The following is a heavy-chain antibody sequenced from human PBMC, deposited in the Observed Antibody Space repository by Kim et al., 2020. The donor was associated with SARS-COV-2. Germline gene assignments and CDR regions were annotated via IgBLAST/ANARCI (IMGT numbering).Heavy chain of an antibody. CDR2: ISAYNGNT. CDR3: AIHSSGYYYAEIYEAYFDL. Sequence: ASVKVSCKASGYTFTSYGISWVRQAPGQGLEWMGWISAYNGNTNYAQKLQGRVTMTTDTSTSTAYMELRSLRSDDTAVYYCAIHSSGYYYAEIYEAYFDLWGRGTLVTVSS. D-gene: IGHD3-22*01. V-gene: IGHV1-18*01. CDR1: GYTFTSYG. J-gene: IGHJ2*01.